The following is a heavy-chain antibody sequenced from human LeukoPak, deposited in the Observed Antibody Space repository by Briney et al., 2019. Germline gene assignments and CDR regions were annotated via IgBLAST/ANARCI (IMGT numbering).Heavy chain of an antibody. V-gene: IGHV3-48*03. Sequence: PGGSLRLSCAASGFTFSSYEMNWVRQAPGKGLEWVSYISSSGSTIYYADSVKGRFTISRDNAKNTLYLQMNSLRVEDTAVYYCAREWSGFGELPDYWGQGTLVTVSS. D-gene: IGHD3-10*01. CDR3: AREWSGFGELPDY. J-gene: IGHJ4*02. CDR2: ISSSGSTI. CDR1: GFTFSSYE.